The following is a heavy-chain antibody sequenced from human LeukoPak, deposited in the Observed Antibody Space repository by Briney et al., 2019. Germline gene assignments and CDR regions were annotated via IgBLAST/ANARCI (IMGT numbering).Heavy chain of an antibody. Sequence: GGSLRLSCAASGFTFSNAWLSWVRQAPGKGLEWVGRIKSKPDGGTTDYAAPVKGRFTISRDDSKNTLCLQVNSLKTEDTAVYYCTTNAVYYYYYMDVWGKGTTVTVSS. J-gene: IGHJ6*03. CDR1: GFTFSNAW. D-gene: IGHD6-19*01. V-gene: IGHV3-15*01. CDR2: IKSKPDGGTT. CDR3: TTNAVYYYYYMDV.